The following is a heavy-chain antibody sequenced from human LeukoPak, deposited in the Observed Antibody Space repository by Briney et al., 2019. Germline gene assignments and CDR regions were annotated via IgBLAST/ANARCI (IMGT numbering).Heavy chain of an antibody. CDR3: ARDLGGIVGGGEGGN. J-gene: IGHJ4*02. V-gene: IGHV1-2*02. Sequence: GASVKVSCKASGYTFTGYYMHWVRQAPGQGLEWMGWINPNSGGTNYAQKFQGRVTMTRDTSISTAYMELSRLRSDDTAVYYCARDLGGIVGGGEGGNWGQGTLVTVSS. D-gene: IGHD1-26*01. CDR2: INPNSGGT. CDR1: GYTFTGYY.